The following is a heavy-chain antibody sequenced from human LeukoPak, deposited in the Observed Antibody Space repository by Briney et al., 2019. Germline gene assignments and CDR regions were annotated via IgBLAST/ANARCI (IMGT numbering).Heavy chain of an antibody. CDR3: ARSPPNRQVYSSGWWDY. J-gene: IGHJ4*02. D-gene: IGHD6-19*01. CDR2: IYYSGST. CDR1: GDSISSSNYY. V-gene: IGHV4-39*07. Sequence: SETLSLTCAVSGDSISSSNYYWGWIRQPPGKGLEWIGSIYYSGSTNYNPSLKSRVTISVDTSKNQFSLKLSSVTAADTAVYYCARSPPNRQVYSSGWWDYWGQGTLVTVSS.